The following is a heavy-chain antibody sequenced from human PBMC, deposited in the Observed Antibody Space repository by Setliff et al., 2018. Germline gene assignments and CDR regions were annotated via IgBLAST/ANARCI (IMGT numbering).Heavy chain of an antibody. Sequence: PSETLSLTCTVSGGSISSSSYYWGWIRQPAGKELEWIGQIYTSWSTNYNPSLKSRVTISVDTSKNQFSLKLTSVTAADTAVYYCARGRNVAARLFDSWGQGTLVTVSS. CDR1: GGSISSSSYY. CDR2: IYTSWST. D-gene: IGHD6-6*01. J-gene: IGHJ4*02. V-gene: IGHV4-61*09. CDR3: ARGRNVAARLFDS.